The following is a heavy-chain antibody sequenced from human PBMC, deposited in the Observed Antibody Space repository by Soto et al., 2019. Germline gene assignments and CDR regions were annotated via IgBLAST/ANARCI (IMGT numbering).Heavy chain of an antibody. CDR3: ARDPRAYXDSSGYYPSGYYYGMDV. J-gene: IGHJ6*02. D-gene: IGHD3-22*01. CDR1: GGTFSSYA. CDR2: VIPIFGTA. V-gene: IGHV1-69*13. Sequence: ASVKVSCKASGGTFSSYAISWVRQAPGQGLEWMGGVIPIFGTANYAQKFQGRVTITADESTSTAYMELSSLRSEDTAVYYCARDPRAYXDSSGYYPSGYYYGMDVWGQGTTVTVSS.